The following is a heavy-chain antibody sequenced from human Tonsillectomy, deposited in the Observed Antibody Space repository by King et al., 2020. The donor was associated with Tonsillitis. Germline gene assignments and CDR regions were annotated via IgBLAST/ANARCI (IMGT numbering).Heavy chain of an antibody. J-gene: IGHJ2*01. CDR1: GFTFSSYA. CDR3: AKGSYYYDSSGYYYRYWYFDL. Sequence: VQLAESGGGLVQPGGSLRLSCAASGFTFSSYAMSWVRQAPGKGLEWVSAISGSGGSTYYADSVKGRFTISRDNSKNTLYLQMNSLRAEDTAVYYCAKGSYYYDSSGYYYRYWYFDLWGRGTLVTVSS. D-gene: IGHD3-22*01. V-gene: IGHV3-23*04. CDR2: ISGSGGST.